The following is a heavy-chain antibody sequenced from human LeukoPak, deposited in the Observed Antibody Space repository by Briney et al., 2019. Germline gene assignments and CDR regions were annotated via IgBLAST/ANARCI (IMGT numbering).Heavy chain of an antibody. D-gene: IGHD3-22*01. CDR1: GFTFSSYA. V-gene: IGHV3-23*01. J-gene: IGHJ4*02. CDR2: ISGSGGST. Sequence: QTGGSLRLSRAASGFTFSSYAMSWVRQAPGKGLEWVSAISGSGGSTYYADSVKGRFTISRDNSKNTLYLQMNSLRAEDTAVYYCAKDSYQNYYDSSGYYYDYWGQGTLVTVSS. CDR3: AKDSYQNYYDSSGYYYDY.